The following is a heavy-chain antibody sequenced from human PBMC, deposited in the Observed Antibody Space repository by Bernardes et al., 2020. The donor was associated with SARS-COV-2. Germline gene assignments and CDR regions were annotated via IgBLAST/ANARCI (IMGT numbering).Heavy chain of an antibody. V-gene: IGHV3-48*01. CDR1: GFTFSSYS. J-gene: IGHJ6*02. CDR2: ISSSSSTI. Sequence: GGSLRLSCAASGFTFSSYSMNWVRQAPGKGLEWVSYISSSSSTIYYADSVKGRFTISRDNAKNSLYLQMNNLKSDDTAIYYCARDLSVGFSGSGDNYGMDVWGPGTTVTVSS. D-gene: IGHD1-26*01. CDR3: ARDLSVGFSGSGDNYGMDV.